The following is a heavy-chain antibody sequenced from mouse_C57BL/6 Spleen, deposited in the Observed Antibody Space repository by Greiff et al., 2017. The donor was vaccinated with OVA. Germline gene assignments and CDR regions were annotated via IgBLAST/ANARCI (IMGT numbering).Heavy chain of an antibody. CDR3: ARYDYDRFAY. CDR2: ISAGGSYT. J-gene: IGHJ3*01. Sequence: EVQGVESGGGLVKPGGSLKLSCAASGFTFSSYAMSWVRQTPEKRLEWVATISAGGSYTYYPDNVKGRFTISRDNAKNNLYLQMSHLKSEDTAMYYCARYDYDRFAYWGQGTLVTVSA. D-gene: IGHD2-4*01. CDR1: GFTFSSYA. V-gene: IGHV5-4*01.